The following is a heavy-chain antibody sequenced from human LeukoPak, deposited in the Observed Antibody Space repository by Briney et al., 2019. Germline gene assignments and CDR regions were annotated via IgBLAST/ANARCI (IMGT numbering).Heavy chain of an antibody. CDR1: GFTFSSYG. J-gene: IGHJ4*02. D-gene: IGHD3-16*02. V-gene: IGHV3-33*01. CDR3: FTFGGVIVRYYFDY. Sequence: PGRSLRLSCAASGFTFSSYGMHWVRQAPGKGLEWVAVIWYDGSNKYHADSVKGRFTISRDNSKNTLYLQMNSLRAEDTAVYYCFTFGGVIVRYYFDYWGQGTLVTVSS. CDR2: IWYDGSNK.